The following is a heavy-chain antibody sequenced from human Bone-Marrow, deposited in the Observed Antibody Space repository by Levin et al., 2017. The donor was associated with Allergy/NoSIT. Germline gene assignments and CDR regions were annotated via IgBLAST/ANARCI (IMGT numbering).Heavy chain of an antibody. V-gene: IGHV3-74*01. CDR3: ARDRTPRPLDDWFDP. D-gene: IGHD6-6*01. CDR1: GFTFSSYW. CDR2: INNDGSST. J-gene: IGHJ5*02. Sequence: GGSLRLSCAASGFTFSSYWMHWVRQAPGKGLLWVARINNDGSSTSYGDSLKGRFTVTRDNAKNTLYLQMSNLRVDDTAVYYCARDRTPRPLDDWFDPWGQGTLVTVSS.